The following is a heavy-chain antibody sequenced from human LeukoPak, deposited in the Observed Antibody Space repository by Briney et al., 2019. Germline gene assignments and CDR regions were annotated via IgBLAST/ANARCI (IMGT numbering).Heavy chain of an antibody. J-gene: IGHJ3*01. Sequence: GGSLRLSCAASGFTFSNYWMSWVRQAPGKGLKWVANIKEDGSEKYYADSVKGRFTISRDNAKNSLNLQMDSLRAEDTAVYYCAREGLWVGLDSGKTRQAYWESWGQGTMVTVSS. CDR2: IKEDGSEK. V-gene: IGHV3-7*04. D-gene: IGHD2-21*01. CDR3: AREGLWVGLDSGKTRQAYWES. CDR1: GFTFSNYW.